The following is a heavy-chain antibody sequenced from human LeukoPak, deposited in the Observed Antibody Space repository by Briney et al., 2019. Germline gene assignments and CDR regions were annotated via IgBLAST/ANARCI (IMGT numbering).Heavy chain of an antibody. V-gene: IGHV4-39*07. D-gene: IGHD5-12*01. CDR3: ARSQGGYSGYDYYYYMDV. CDR1: GGSVSSSSYY. Sequence: PSETLSLTCTVSGGSVSSSSYYWVWIRQPPGKGLEWIGTIYYSGRTYHNPSLKSRVTISVDTSKNQFSLKLSSVTAADTAVYYCARSQGGYSGYDYYYYMDVWGKGTTVTISS. CDR2: IYYSGRT. J-gene: IGHJ6*03.